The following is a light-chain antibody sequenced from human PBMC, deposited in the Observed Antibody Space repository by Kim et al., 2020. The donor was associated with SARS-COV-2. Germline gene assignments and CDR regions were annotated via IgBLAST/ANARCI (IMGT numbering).Light chain of an antibody. V-gene: IGKV3-20*01. CDR1: QSVRNSH. CDR3: QHYGRSPPFA. Sequence: PGESAILSCRASQSVRNSHVASYQQKRGQPPRLLIFASSTRATGIPDRFSGDGSGTDFTLTISRLEPEDFAVYYCQHYGRSPPFAFGGGTKVDIK. J-gene: IGKJ4*01. CDR2: ASS.